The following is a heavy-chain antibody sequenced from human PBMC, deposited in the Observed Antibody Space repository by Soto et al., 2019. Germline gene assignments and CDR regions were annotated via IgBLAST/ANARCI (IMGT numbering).Heavy chain of an antibody. V-gene: IGHV4-39*01. J-gene: IGHJ5*02. CDR1: GGSISSSSYY. CDR2: IYYSGST. D-gene: IGHD3-9*01. Sequence: SETLSLTCTVSGGSISSSSYYWGWIRQPPGKGLEWIGSIYYSGSTYYNPSLKSRVTISVDTSKNQFSLKLSSVTAADTAVYYCARRYQSILTGYHHNWFDPWGQGTLVTVSS. CDR3: ARRYQSILTGYHHNWFDP.